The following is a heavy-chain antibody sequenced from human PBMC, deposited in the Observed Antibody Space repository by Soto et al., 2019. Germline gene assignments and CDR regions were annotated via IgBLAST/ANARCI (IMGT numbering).Heavy chain of an antibody. CDR2: IWDDGSNK. D-gene: IGHD3-22*01. CDR1: GFTFSSYG. CDR3: ARDADSSGYLEY. J-gene: IGHJ4*02. V-gene: IGHV3-33*01. Sequence: QVQLVESGGGVVQPGRSLRLSCAASGFTFSSYGMHWVRQAPGKGLEWVAVIWDDGSNKYYADSVKGRFTISRDNSKNTLYLQMNSLRAEETAVYYCARDADSSGYLEYWGQGTLVTVSS.